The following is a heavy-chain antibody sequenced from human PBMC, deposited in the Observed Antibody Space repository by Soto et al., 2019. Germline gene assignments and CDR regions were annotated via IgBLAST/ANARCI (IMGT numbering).Heavy chain of an antibody. Sequence: EVQLVESGGGLVKPGGSLRLSCAASGFNFSSYSMNWVRQAPGKGLEWVSSIRSSSSSIYYADSVKGRFTISRDNAKNSLYLQMNSLRAEDTAVYYCAIRNEYGDSDLDYWCQGTLVTVSS. CDR3: AIRNEYGDSDLDY. CDR1: GFNFSSYS. J-gene: IGHJ4*02. CDR2: IRSSSSSI. V-gene: IGHV3-21*01. D-gene: IGHD4-17*01.